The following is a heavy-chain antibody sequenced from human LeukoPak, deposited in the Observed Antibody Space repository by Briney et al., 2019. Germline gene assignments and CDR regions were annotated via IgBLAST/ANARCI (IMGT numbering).Heavy chain of an antibody. D-gene: IGHD6-19*01. V-gene: IGHV4-4*07. Sequence: SETLSLTCTVSGDSITSSCWSWIWLTAGTGLDLIGLRYVYGSTNYNPSLMSRVSVSVDKSKNQLTLNLSSVTAADTAVYDCVRDLSSAWCAFDYWGQGILVTVSS. CDR1: GDSITSSC. J-gene: IGHJ4*02. CDR2: RYVYGST. CDR3: VRDLSSAWCAFDY.